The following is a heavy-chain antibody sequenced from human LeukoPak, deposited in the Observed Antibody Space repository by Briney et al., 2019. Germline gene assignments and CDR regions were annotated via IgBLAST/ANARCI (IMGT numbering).Heavy chain of an antibody. J-gene: IGHJ5*02. Sequence: SETLSLTCTVSGGSISSGGYYWSWIRQHPGKGLEWIGYIYYSGSTYYNPSLKSRVTISVDTSKNQFSLKLSSVTAADTAVYYCARGFRITMVRGVPPMPGWFDPWGQGTLVTVSS. D-gene: IGHD3-10*01. CDR3: ARGFRITMVRGVPPMPGWFDP. CDR2: IYYSGST. V-gene: IGHV4-31*03. CDR1: GGSISSGGYY.